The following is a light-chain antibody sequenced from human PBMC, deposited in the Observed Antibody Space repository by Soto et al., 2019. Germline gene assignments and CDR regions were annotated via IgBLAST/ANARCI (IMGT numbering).Light chain of an antibody. J-gene: IGKJ1*01. Sequence: EIVLTQSPGTLSLSPGERATLSCRASQSVSSGYFAWYQQKPGQAPSLLIYGASSRAAGVPDRFSGSGSGTDFTLTISRLEPEDFAVYYCQQYGTSPSTFGQGNKVDIK. CDR1: QSVSSGY. CDR2: GAS. CDR3: QQYGTSPST. V-gene: IGKV3-20*01.